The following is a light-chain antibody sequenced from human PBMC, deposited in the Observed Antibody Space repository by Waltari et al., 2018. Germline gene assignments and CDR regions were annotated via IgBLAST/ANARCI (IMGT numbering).Light chain of an antibody. J-gene: IGKJ1*01. CDR1: WTVNGY. CDR2: GAS. V-gene: IGKV3-20*01. Sequence: SVLTQSPGTLSLSPGERATLSCRASWTVNGYLAWYQQKACQAPRLLIYGASSRAAGIPDRISGRGSGTDFTLTISRLEPEDFAMFYCQQYVSAPETFGPGTRVEI. CDR3: QQYVSAPET.